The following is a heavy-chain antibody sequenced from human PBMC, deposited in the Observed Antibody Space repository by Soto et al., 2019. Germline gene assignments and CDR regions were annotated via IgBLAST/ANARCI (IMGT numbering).Heavy chain of an antibody. CDR3: ARLSRPNYYDTSGFFKDNWFDP. V-gene: IGHV1-69*13. CDR2: IIPIVETP. D-gene: IGHD3-22*01. J-gene: IGHJ5*02. Sequence: GASVKVSCKASGGTFNSYDINWVRQAPGQGLEWMGGIIPIVETPKYAQKFQGRVTIIADESTNTVYMELSSLRSEDTAMYYCARLSRPNYYDTSGFFKDNWFDPWGQGTLVTVSS. CDR1: GGTFNSYD.